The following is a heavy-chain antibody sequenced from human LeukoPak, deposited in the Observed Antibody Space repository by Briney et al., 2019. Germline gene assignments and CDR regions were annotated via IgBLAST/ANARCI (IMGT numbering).Heavy chain of an antibody. D-gene: IGHD5-24*01. CDR2: ISASGATT. J-gene: IGHJ4*02. Sequence: GGSLRLSCAASGFTFSSYAMNWVRQAPGKGLEWVSSISASGATTYYAESVKVRFTISRYNSKNTLYLQMNGLRAEDTAVYYCAKSRDGYNFYYFDSWGQGTLVTVSS. V-gene: IGHV3-23*01. CDR1: GFTFSSYA. CDR3: AKSRDGYNFYYFDS.